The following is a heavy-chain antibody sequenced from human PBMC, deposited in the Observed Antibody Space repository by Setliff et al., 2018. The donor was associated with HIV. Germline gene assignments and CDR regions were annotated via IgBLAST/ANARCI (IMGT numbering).Heavy chain of an antibody. CDR3: ARHFGYNPGWFDS. V-gene: IGHV5-10-1*01. CDR1: GFSFTSYW. CDR2: IDPADSYT. Sequence: PGESLKISCKGSGFSFTSYWISWVRQMPGKGLEWMGRIDPADSYTHYSPSFQGHITISIDKSISSASLHWSSLRTSDTAIYYCARHFGYNPGWFDSWGQGTLVT. D-gene: IGHD3-10*01. J-gene: IGHJ5*01.